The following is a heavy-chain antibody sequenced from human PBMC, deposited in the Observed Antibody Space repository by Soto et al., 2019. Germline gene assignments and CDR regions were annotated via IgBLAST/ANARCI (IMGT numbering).Heavy chain of an antibody. Sequence: QVQLQESGPGLVKPSQTLSLTCTVSGGSISSGAYYWRWLRQHPGKGLEWIGYISYSVSTYYTPSLKSRVTISADTSKNQFSLKLNSVNAADTAIYYCARAALTGQLAYWGQGILVTVSS. V-gene: IGHV4-31*03. D-gene: IGHD6-6*01. CDR2: ISYSVST. CDR3: ARAALTGQLAY. CDR1: GGSISSGAYY. J-gene: IGHJ4*02.